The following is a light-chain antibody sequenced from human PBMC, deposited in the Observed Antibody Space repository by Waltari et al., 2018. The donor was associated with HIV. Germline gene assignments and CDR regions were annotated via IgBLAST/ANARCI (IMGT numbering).Light chain of an antibody. J-gene: IGKJ5*01. V-gene: IGKV1-39*01. Sequence: DIQMTQSPSFLSASVGDRVTITCRASQTIRTYLNWYQQRPGKAPNLLIYATSSLQSGVPSRFRGSGSGTYFSLTISSVQPEDSATYYCQHSYSAPITFGRGTRLEIK. CDR3: QHSYSAPIT. CDR1: QTIRTY. CDR2: ATS.